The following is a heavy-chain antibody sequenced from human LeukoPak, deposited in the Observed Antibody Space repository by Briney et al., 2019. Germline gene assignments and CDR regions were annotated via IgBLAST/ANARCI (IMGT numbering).Heavy chain of an antibody. J-gene: IGHJ4*02. D-gene: IGHD5-12*01. Sequence: SETLSLTCTVSNGSISGYYWSWIRQPPGKGLEWIGYIYYSGSTTYNPSLKSRVTISVDTSKNRFSLKLNSVTAADTAVYYCARGGASGYDWKDYWGQGTLVTVSS. CDR1: NGSISGYY. CDR3: ARGGASGYDWKDY. V-gene: IGHV4-59*01. CDR2: IYYSGST.